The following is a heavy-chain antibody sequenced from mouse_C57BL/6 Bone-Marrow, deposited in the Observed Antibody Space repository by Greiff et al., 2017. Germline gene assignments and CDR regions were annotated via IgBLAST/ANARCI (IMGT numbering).Heavy chain of an antibody. CDR2: ISSGGSYT. CDR1: GFTFSSYG. Sequence: EVKLMESGGDLVKPGGSLKLSCAASGFTFSSYGMPWVRQTPDKRLEWVATISSGGSYTYYPDNVKGRFTFTRDKANDTLYLKMSNLKSEDTAMDYCARHHPITTVVARPFAVWGTGTLVTVSA. CDR3: ARHHPITTVVARPFAV. D-gene: IGHD1-1*01. V-gene: IGHV5-6*01. J-gene: IGHJ3*01.